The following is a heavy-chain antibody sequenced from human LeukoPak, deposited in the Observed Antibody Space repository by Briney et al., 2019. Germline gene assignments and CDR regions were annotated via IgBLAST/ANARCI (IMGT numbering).Heavy chain of an antibody. D-gene: IGHD6-13*01. CDR1: GGSFSGYY. J-gene: IGHJ4*02. CDR2: INHSVST. CDR3: ASSIAAAGEPHNDY. V-gene: IGHV4-34*01. Sequence: SETLSLTCAVYGGSFSGYYWSWIRQPPGNGLEWIGEINHSVSTNYNPSRKSRVPTSVDTSKNQFSLKLSSVTAADTAVYYCASSIAAAGEPHNDYWGQGTLVTVSS.